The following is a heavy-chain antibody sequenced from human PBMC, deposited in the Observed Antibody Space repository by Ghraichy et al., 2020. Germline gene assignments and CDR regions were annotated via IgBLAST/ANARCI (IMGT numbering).Heavy chain of an antibody. V-gene: IGHV3-23*01. J-gene: IGHJ4*02. CDR1: GFTFSSYA. Sequence: GESLNISCAASGFTFSSYAMSWVRQAPGKGLEWVSAISGSGGSTYYADSVKGRFTISRDNSKNTLYLQMNSLRAEDTAVYYCAKDPRNYYDSSGYREWGQGTLVTVSS. CDR2: ISGSGGST. CDR3: AKDPRNYYDSSGYRE. D-gene: IGHD3-22*01.